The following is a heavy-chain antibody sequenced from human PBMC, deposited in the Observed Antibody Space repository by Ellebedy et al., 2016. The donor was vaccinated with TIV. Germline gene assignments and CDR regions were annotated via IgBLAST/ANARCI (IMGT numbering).Heavy chain of an antibody. CDR3: TRQWGGNVHS. CDR2: IYDRGTT. V-gene: IGHV4-59*08. CDR1: GGSFTSYF. J-gene: IGHJ4*02. D-gene: IGHD1-26*01. Sequence: MPSETLSLTCSVSGGSFTSYFWGWFRQSPGKGLEWIGYIYDRGTTSYNPSLEGRVTISSDTSKNQFSLTLNSVTAADTAVYYCTRQWGGNVHSWGQGTPVTVSS.